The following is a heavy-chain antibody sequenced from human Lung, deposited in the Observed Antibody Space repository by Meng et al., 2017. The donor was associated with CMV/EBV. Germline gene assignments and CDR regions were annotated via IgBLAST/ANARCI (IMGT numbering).Heavy chain of an antibody. J-gene: IGHJ4*01. CDR3: AHSRRHSDEYFDF. CDR2: IYWADDK. CDR1: GFSFSTSGVS. Sequence: QITLKESGPTLGKPTQTLTLTCSFSGFSFSTSGVSVDWIRQPPGKAQEWLGLIYWADDKRYSPSLKSRLTITKDTSKNQVVLTMTKMDPVDTATYYCAHSRRHSDEYFDFWGQEPWSPSPQ. D-gene: IGHD2-21*02. V-gene: IGHV2-5*02.